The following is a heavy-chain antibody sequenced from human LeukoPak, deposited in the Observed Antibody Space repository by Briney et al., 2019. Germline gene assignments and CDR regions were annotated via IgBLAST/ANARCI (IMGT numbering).Heavy chain of an antibody. CDR3: AREAYYYDSSGYVHDAFDI. CDR2: ISSRSSYI. V-gene: IGHV3-21*01. J-gene: IGHJ3*02. CDR1: GFTFSSYS. D-gene: IGHD3-22*01. Sequence: GGSLRLSCAASGFTFSSYSMNWVRQAPGKGLEWVSSISSRSSYIYHADSVKGRFTISRDNAKNSLYLQMNSLRAEDTAVYYCAREAYYYDSSGYVHDAFDIWGQGTVVTVS.